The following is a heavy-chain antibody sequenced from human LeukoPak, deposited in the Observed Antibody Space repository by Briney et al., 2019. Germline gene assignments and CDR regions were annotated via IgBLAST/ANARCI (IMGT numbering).Heavy chain of an antibody. V-gene: IGHV1-69*13. CDR2: IIPIFGTA. J-gene: IGHJ6*02. CDR1: GGTFSGYA. CDR3: ARERITMVRGVITLYYYYGMDV. D-gene: IGHD3-10*01. Sequence: SVKVSCKASGGTFSGYAISWVRQAPGQGLERMGGIIPIFGTANYAQKFQGRVTITADESTSTAYMELSSLRSEDTAVYYCARERITMVRGVITLYYYYGMDVWGQGTTVTVSS.